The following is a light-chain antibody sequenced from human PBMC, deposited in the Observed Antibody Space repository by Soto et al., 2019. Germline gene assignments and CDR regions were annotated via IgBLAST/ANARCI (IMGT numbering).Light chain of an antibody. V-gene: IGLV2-11*01. J-gene: IGLJ2*01. CDR1: SGDIGGYNY. CDR3: CSYAGSYSLV. CDR2: DVT. Sequence: QSVLTQPRSVSGSHGQSVTISCTGTSGDIGGYNYVSWYQHHPGKAPKLMIYDVTTRPSGVPDRFSGSKSGNTASLAISGLQAEDEADYYCCSYAGSYSLVFGGGTKLTVL.